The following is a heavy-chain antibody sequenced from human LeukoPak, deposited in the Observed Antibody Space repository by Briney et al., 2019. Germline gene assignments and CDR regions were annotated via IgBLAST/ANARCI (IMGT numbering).Heavy chain of an antibody. CDR2: ISAYKGNT. J-gene: IGHJ4*02. CDR3: ARDRDWNLDY. CDR1: GYTFTTYG. V-gene: IGHV1-18*01. Sequence: ASVKVSCKASGYTFTTYGISWVRQAPGQRLEWMGWISAYKGNTNYAQKFQGRVTMTTDTSTSTAYMELRSLTSDDTAVYYCARDRDWNLDYWGQGTLVTVSS. D-gene: IGHD1-1*01.